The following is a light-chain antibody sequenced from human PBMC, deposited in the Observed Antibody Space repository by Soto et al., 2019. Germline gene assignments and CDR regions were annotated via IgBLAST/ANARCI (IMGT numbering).Light chain of an antibody. V-gene: IGLV1-36*01. CDR1: SSNIGNNA. CDR2: YDD. Sequence: QSVLTQPPSVSEAPRQRVTISCSGSSSNIGNNAVNWYQQLPGKAPKLLIYYDDLLPSGVSDRFSGSKSGTSASLAICGLQSEDEADYYCAAWDDSLNGPVFGTGTKVTVL. J-gene: IGLJ1*01. CDR3: AAWDDSLNGPV.